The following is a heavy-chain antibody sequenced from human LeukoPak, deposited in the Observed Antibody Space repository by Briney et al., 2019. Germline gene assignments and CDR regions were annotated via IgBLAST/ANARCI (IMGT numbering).Heavy chain of an antibody. CDR2: IYHSGST. J-gene: IGHJ4*02. CDR3: ARGVATANDY. Sequence: SETLSLTCAVSGGSTSSGGYSWSWIRQPPGKGLEWIGYIYHSGSTYYNPSLKSRVTISVDRSKNQFSLKLSSVTAADTAVYYCARGVATANDYWGQGTLVTVSS. CDR1: GGSTSSGGYS. V-gene: IGHV4-30-2*01. D-gene: IGHD5-12*01.